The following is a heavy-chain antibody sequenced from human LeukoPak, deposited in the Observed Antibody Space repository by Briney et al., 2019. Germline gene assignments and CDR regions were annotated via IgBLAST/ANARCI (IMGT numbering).Heavy chain of an antibody. J-gene: IGHJ3*02. Sequence: RGSLRLSCAASGFTFSSFAMHWVRQAPGKGLEWVAVISYVGSDKDYADSVKGRFTISRDSSKNTLYLQMNSLRAEDTAVYYCARTDLGYCSGGSCSAFDIWGHGTMVTVSS. CDR3: ARTDLGYCSGGSCSAFDI. D-gene: IGHD2-15*01. V-gene: IGHV3-30-3*01. CDR1: GFTFSSFA. CDR2: ISYVGSDK.